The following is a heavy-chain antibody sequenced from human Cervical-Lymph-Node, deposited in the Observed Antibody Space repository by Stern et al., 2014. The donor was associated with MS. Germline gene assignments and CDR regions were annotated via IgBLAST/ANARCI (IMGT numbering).Heavy chain of an antibody. J-gene: IGHJ6*02. CDR1: GCTFSSYA. CDR2: IFPIGGSA. V-gene: IGHV1-69*01. CDR3: ARDVPPQDYYSYGMDV. Sequence: QVQLEQSGGGVKKPGSSVKVSCKASGCTFSSYAINWVRQAPGQGLEWMGGIFPIGGSAHYAQKVQGRVTLIADESTSTQYVELSSLRSEDTAVYYCARDVPPQDYYSYGMDVWGQGTTVTVSS.